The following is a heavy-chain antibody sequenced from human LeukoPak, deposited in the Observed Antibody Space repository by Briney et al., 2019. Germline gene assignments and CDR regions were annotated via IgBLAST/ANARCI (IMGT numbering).Heavy chain of an antibody. D-gene: IGHD6-19*01. J-gene: IGHJ4*02. Sequence: GGSLTLSCAGSGFTVSTNYMNWVRQAPGKGLEWVSVIYSGGSTYYADSVKGRFTISRDNSKNTLYLQMNSLRAEDTAVYYCARDLAGIDDDWGQGTLVTVSS. CDR2: IYSGGST. CDR1: GFTVSTNY. V-gene: IGHV3-53*01. CDR3: ARDLAGIDDD.